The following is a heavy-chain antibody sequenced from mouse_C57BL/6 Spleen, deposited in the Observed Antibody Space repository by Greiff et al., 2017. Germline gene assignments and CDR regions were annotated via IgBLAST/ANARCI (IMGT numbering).Heavy chain of an antibody. V-gene: IGHV5-17*01. CDR2: ISRGSSTI. J-gene: IGHJ2*01. CDR3: ATGTDFDY. Sequence: EVQLVESGGGLVKPGGSLKLSCAASGFTFSDYGMHWVRQAPEKGLEWVAYISRGSSTIYYADTVKGRFTISRDNAKNTLFLQMTRLRSEDTARYYWATGTDFDYWGQGTTLTVSS. D-gene: IGHD4-1*01. CDR1: GFTFSDYG.